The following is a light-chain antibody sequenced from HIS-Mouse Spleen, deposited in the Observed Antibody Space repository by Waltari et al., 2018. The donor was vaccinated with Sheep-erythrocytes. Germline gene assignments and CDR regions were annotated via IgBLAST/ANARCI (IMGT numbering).Light chain of an antibody. CDR3: CSYAGSSTPWV. J-gene: IGLJ3*02. CDR1: SRHVGSSHL. CDR2: EGS. Sequence: QSALTQPASVSGSPGQSITISCTGTSRHVGSSHLVSCYQQHPGKAPKLLIYEGSKRPSGVSNRFSGSKSGNTASLTISGLQAEDEADYYCCSYAGSSTPWVFGGGTKLTVL. V-gene: IGLV2-23*01.